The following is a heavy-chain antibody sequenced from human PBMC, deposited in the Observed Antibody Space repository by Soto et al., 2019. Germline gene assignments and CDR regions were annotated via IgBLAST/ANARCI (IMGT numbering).Heavy chain of an antibody. CDR3: TTTRDYYDFWSGYYFRDYYMDV. Sequence: GSLRLSCAASGFTFSNAWMSWVRQAPGKGLEWVGRIKSKTDGGTTDYAAPVKGRFTISRDDSKNTLYLQMNSLKTEDTAVYYCTTTRDYYDFWSGYYFRDYYMDVWGKGTTVTVSS. V-gene: IGHV3-15*01. CDR1: GFTFSNAW. J-gene: IGHJ6*03. D-gene: IGHD3-3*01. CDR2: IKSKTDGGTT.